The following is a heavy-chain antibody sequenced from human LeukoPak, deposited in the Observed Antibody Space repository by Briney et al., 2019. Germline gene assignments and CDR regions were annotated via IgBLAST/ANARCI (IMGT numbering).Heavy chain of an antibody. CDR1: GASISGSGYY. CDR3: ARSGGYGLIDY. D-gene: IGHD1-26*01. Sequence: SETLSLTCTVSGASISGSGYYWGWIRQPPGKGLEWIGSIYSSGSTYYNASLQSRVTISIETSKNQISLRLNSVTAADTAMYYCARSGGYGLIDYWGQGTLVTVSS. CDR2: IYSSGST. J-gene: IGHJ4*02. V-gene: IGHV4-39*01.